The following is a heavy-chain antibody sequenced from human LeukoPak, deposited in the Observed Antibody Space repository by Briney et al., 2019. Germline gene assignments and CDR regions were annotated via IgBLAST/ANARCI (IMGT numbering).Heavy chain of an antibody. J-gene: IGHJ6*03. CDR2: IYYSGST. CDR3: ARLTSGSYSSYYYIGV. Sequence: SETLSLTCTVSGGSINGYYWSWIRQPPGKGLEWIGYIYYSGSTNYNPSLKSRVTMSVDTSKNQFSLKLTSVTAADTAVYYCARLTSGSYSSYYYIGVWGKGTTVTVSS. CDR1: GGSINGYY. V-gene: IGHV4-59*01. D-gene: IGHD1-26*01.